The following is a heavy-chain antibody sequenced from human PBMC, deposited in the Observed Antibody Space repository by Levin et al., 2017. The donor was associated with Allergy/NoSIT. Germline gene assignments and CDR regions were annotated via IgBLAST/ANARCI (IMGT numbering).Heavy chain of an antibody. CDR3: ARAVVYDYVWGSYKYYFDY. V-gene: IGHV4-34*01. CDR1: GGSCRGDD. D-gene: IGHD3-16*01. CDR2: INHSGST. Sequence: SQTLSLTCAGDGGSCRGDDGSGNRQPPGKGLEWIGEINHSGSTNYNPSLKSRVTISVDTSKNQFSLKLSSVTAADTAVYYCARAVVYDYVWGSYKYYFDYWGQGTLVTVSS. J-gene: IGHJ4*02.